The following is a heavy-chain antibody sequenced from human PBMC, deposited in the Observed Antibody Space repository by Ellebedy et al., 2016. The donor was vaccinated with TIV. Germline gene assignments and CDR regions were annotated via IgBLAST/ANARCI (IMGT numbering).Heavy chain of an antibody. CDR1: GGSVRGYY. J-gene: IGHJ6*02. D-gene: IGHD2-15*01. V-gene: IGHV4-59*02. Sequence: PGGSLRLSCAVSGGSVRGYYWTWIRQSPGKGLEWMRNIDYSGVTKYNPSLKSQVTISLDRSKNQLSLKLRFASAADTAVYYCARDGVDGMPVWGQGTTVAVSS. CDR3: ARDGVDGMPV. CDR2: IDYSGVT.